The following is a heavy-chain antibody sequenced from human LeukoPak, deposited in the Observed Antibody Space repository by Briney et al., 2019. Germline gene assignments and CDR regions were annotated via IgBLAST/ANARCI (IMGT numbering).Heavy chain of an antibody. D-gene: IGHD3-22*01. CDR3: ARIPTYYYDSSGKNAFDY. CDR2: INHSGST. CDR1: GGSFSGYY. V-gene: IGHV4-34*01. J-gene: IGHJ4*02. Sequence: SETLSLTCAVYGGSFSGYYWSWIRQPPGKGLEWIGEINHSGSTNYNPSLKSRVTISVDTSKNQFSLKLSSVTAADTAVYYCARIPTYYYDSSGKNAFDYWGQGTLVTVSS.